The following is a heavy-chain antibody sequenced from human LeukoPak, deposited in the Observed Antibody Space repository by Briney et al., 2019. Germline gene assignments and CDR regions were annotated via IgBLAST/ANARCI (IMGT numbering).Heavy chain of an antibody. CDR2: INHSGST. Sequence: PSETLSLTCAVYGGSFSGYYWSWIRQPPGKGLEWIGEINHSGSTNYNPSLKSRVTISVDTSKNQFSLKLSSVTAADTAVYYCARHRVVGAKLDYWGQGTLVTVSS. CDR3: ARHRVVGAKLDY. D-gene: IGHD1-26*01. CDR1: GGSFSGYY. V-gene: IGHV4-34*01. J-gene: IGHJ4*02.